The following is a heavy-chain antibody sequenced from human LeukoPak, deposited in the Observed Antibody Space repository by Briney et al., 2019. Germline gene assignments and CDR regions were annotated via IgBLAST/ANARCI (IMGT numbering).Heavy chain of an antibody. V-gene: IGHV4-59*01. J-gene: IGHJ5*02. CDR1: GGSISSYY. CDR3: ARGYNYYDTSSAGWFDP. CDR2: IYYSGRT. D-gene: IGHD3-22*01. Sequence: SETLSLTCSVSGGSISSYYWSWIRQPPGKGLEWIGYIYYSGRTNYNPSLKSRVTISVDTSKNQFSLTLSSVTAADTAVYYCARGYNYYDTSSAGWFDPWGQGTLVTVSS.